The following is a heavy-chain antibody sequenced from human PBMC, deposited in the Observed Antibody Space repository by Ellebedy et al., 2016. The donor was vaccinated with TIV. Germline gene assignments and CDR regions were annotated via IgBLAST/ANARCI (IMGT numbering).Heavy chain of an antibody. V-gene: IGHV4-59*01. CDR1: GGFINNNY. Sequence: MPSETLSLTCSVSGGFINNNYWNWIRQPPGKRLEWIGHLHYTGKTDYNPSLKSRVTMSVDSSKTQFSLKLTSVTAADTAVYYCARGLSAAFQFDPWGQGTLVSVSS. D-gene: IGHD3-16*02. CDR3: ARGLSAAFQFDP. J-gene: IGHJ5*02. CDR2: LHYTGKT.